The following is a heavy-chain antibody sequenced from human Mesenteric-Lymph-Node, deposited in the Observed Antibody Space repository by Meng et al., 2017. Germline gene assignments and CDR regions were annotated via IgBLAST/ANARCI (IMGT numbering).Heavy chain of an antibody. CDR1: GGTFSSYA. Sequence: SVKVSCKASGGTFSSYAISWVRQAPGQGLEWMGGIIPIFGTANYAQKFQGRVTITADESTSTAYMELSSLRSEDTAVYYCARTETGRRWLQLTDYLALPYYGMDVWGQGTTVTVSS. CDR3: ARTETGRRWLQLTDYLALPYYGMDV. D-gene: IGHD5-24*01. V-gene: IGHV1-69*13. J-gene: IGHJ6*02. CDR2: IIPIFGTA.